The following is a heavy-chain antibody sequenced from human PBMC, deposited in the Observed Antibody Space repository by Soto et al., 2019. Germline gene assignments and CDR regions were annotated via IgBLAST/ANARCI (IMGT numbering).Heavy chain of an antibody. J-gene: IGHJ6*02. Sequence: QVQLVQSGAEVKKPGASVKVSCKASGYTFTSYGISWVRQAPGQGLEWMGWISAYNGNTNYAQKLQGRVTMTTDASTSTAYMELRGLRSDDTAVYYCARPAARPFYDYGMDVWGQGTTVTVSS. D-gene: IGHD6-6*01. CDR2: ISAYNGNT. CDR1: GYTFTSYG. CDR3: ARPAARPFYDYGMDV. V-gene: IGHV1-18*04.